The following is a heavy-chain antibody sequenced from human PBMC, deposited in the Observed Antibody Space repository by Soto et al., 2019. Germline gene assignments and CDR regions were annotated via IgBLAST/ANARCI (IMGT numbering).Heavy chain of an antibody. Sequence: HPGGSLRLSCAASGFTFSSYWMHWVRQAPGKGLVWVSRINSDGSSTSYADSVKGRFTISRDNAKNTLYLQMNSLRAEDTAVYYCARVMKGSSSSWGVDFDYWGQGTLVTVSS. J-gene: IGHJ4*02. CDR2: INSDGSST. V-gene: IGHV3-74*01. CDR3: ARVMKGSSSSWGVDFDY. D-gene: IGHD6-13*01. CDR1: GFTFSSYW.